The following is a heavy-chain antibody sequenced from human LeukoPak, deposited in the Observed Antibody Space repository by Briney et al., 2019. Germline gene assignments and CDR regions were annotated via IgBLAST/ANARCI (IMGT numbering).Heavy chain of an antibody. CDR2: IYTSGST. V-gene: IGHV4-4*07. D-gene: IGHD6-13*01. J-gene: IGHJ4*02. Sequence: SETLSLTCTVSGGSISSYYWSWIRQPAGKGLEWIGRIYTSGSTNYNPSLKSRVTMSVDTSKNQFSLKLSSVTAADTAVYYCARNLSPYSSSWCSFYYFDYWGQGTLVTVSS. CDR1: GGSISSYY. CDR3: ARNLSPYSSSWCSFYYFDY.